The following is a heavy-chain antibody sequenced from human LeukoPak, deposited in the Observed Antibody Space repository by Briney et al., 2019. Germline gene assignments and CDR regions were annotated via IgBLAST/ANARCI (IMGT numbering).Heavy chain of an antibody. J-gene: IGHJ4*02. CDR1: GFTFSSYS. D-gene: IGHD3-16*01. CDR3: AGKSWGGNFDY. CDR2: ISSSSSYI. V-gene: IGHV3-21*01. Sequence: GGSLRLSCAASGFTFSSYSMNWVRQALGKGLEWVSSISSSSSYIYYADSVKGRFTISRDNAKSSLYLQMNSLRAEDTAVYYCAGKSWGGNFDYWGQGTLVTVSS.